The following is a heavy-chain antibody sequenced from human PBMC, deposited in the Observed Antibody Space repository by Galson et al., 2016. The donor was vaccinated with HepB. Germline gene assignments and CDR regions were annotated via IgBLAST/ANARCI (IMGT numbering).Heavy chain of an antibody. V-gene: IGHV4-31*03. Sequence: TLSLTCTVSGDSISNDGNYWSWTRQHPGKGLEFIGYIYHSGSTYYNPSLRSRVTISVDTSESQFSLKLSSVTAADTAVYYCARYFDHWGQGILVTVSS. J-gene: IGHJ4*02. CDR2: IYHSGST. CDR3: ARYFDH. CDR1: GDSISNDGNY.